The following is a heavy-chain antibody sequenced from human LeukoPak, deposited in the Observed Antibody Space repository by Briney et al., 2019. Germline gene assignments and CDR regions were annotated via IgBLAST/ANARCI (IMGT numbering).Heavy chain of an antibody. J-gene: IGHJ4*02. V-gene: IGHV1-69*01. CDR3: ARQVRPYYDSSGYSDFDY. CDR2: IIPILGTA. D-gene: IGHD3-22*01. Sequence: ASVKVSCKASGGTFSSYAISWVRQAPGQGLEWMGGIIPILGTANYAQKFQGRVTITADESTSTAYMELSSLRSEDTAVYYCARQVRPYYDSSGYSDFDYWGQGTLVTVSS. CDR1: GGTFSSYA.